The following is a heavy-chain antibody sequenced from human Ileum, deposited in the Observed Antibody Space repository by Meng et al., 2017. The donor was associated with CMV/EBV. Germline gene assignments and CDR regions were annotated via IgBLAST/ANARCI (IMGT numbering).Heavy chain of an antibody. Sequence: VQLVQAGAEGKKPGNSVKVACKASGYTFTGNYIYWVRQAPGQGLEWMGWIDPNTGGTKYIQKFQGRVTMTGDTSISTAYMELSGLRFDDTAVYYCARRERISSGLEYWGQGTLVTVSS. D-gene: IGHD6-6*01. CDR3: ARRERISSGLEY. V-gene: IGHV1-2*02. CDR2: IDPNTGGT. CDR1: GYTFTGNY. J-gene: IGHJ4*02.